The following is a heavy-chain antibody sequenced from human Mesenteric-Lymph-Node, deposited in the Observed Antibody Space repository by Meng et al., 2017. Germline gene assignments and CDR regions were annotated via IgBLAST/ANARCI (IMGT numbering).Heavy chain of an antibody. D-gene: IGHD2-8*01. V-gene: IGHV3-23*01. Sequence: GESLKISCAASGFTFRAYAMSWVRQAPGKGLEWVSTITGGGGSTYYADSVKGRFTISRDNSKNTLFLQMNSLRAEDTALYFCAKDPSATYLFDYWGPGTPVTVSS. J-gene: IGHJ4*02. CDR3: AKDPSATYLFDY. CDR2: ITGGGGST. CDR1: GFTFRAYA.